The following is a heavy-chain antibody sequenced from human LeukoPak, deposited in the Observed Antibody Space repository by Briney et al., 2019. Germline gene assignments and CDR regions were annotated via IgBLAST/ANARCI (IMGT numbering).Heavy chain of an antibody. Sequence: SETLSLTCTVSGGPISSYYWSWFRQPAGKGLEWFGRIYTSGSTNYNPSLKSRVTMSVDTSKNQFSLKLSSVTAADTAVYYCARVYYYGSGSYQYYFDYWGQGTRVTVSS. CDR3: ARVYYYGSGSYQYYFDY. D-gene: IGHD3-10*01. CDR1: GGPISSYY. J-gene: IGHJ4*02. CDR2: IYTSGST. V-gene: IGHV4-4*07.